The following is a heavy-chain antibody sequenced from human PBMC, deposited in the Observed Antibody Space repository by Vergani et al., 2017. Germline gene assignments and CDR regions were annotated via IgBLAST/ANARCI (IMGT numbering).Heavy chain of an antibody. CDR2: IHSSGTT. CDR1: GGSITSGSFY. V-gene: IGHV4-61*02. CDR3: ARDSWTSELRGVYWFDT. J-gene: IGHJ5*02. D-gene: IGHD3-10*01. Sequence: QVQLHESGPGLVKPSQTLFLTCTVSGGSITSGSFYWSWIRQPAGKGLEWIGRIHSSGTTNYNPSFKSRVTLSVDTSKNQLSLRMTSVTAADTAVYYCARDSWTSELRGVYWFDTWGQGTLVSVSS.